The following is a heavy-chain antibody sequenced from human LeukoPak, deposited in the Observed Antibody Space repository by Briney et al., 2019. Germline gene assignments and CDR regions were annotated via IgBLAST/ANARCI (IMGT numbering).Heavy chain of an antibody. V-gene: IGHV1-2*02. CDR2: MNPNTGGT. J-gene: IGHJ5*01. CDR1: GYNFIDYY. CDR3: ARGVSSSWFSSWFDS. Sequence: ASVKVSCKTSGYNFIDYYINWVRQAPGQGLEWMAWMNPNTGGTKFAQRFQGRVTMTRDTSISTAYMELSRLTSDDTAVYYCARGVSSSWFSSWFDSWGQGTLVSVPS. D-gene: IGHD3-22*01.